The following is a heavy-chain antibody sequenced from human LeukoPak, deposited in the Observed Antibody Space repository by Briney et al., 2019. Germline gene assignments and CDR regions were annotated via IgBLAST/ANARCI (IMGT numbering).Heavy chain of an antibody. J-gene: IGHJ5*02. Sequence: GGSLRLSCAASGFTFSSYAMHWVRQAPGKGLEYVSAISSNGGSTYYANSVKGRFTISRDNSKNTLYLQMGSLRAEDMAVYYCARVDGVAGSESWGQGTLVTVSS. CDR1: GFTFSSYA. D-gene: IGHD3-10*01. CDR2: ISSNGGST. CDR3: ARVDGVAGSES. V-gene: IGHV3-64*01.